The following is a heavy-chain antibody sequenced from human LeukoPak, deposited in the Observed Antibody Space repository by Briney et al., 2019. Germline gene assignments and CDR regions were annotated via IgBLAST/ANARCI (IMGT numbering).Heavy chain of an antibody. V-gene: IGHV3-30*18. Sequence: PGGSLRLSCAASGFTFSSYGTHWVRQAPGKGLEWVAVISYDGSNKYYADSVKGRFTISRDNSKNTLYLQMNSLRAEDTAVYYCAKSVVPAAIDYWGQGTLVTVSS. J-gene: IGHJ4*02. CDR3: AKSVVPAAIDY. CDR2: ISYDGSNK. D-gene: IGHD2-2*02. CDR1: GFTFSSYG.